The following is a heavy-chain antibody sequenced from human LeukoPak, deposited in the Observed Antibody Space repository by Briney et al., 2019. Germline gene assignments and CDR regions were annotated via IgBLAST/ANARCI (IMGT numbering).Heavy chain of an antibody. CDR1: GFTFISYA. Sequence: GSLRLSCAASGFTFISYAMSWIRQPPGKGLEWIGYIYYSGSTNYSPSLKSRVTISVDTSKNQFSLKLSSVTAADTAVYYCAQAISGHWFDPWGQGTLVTVSS. V-gene: IGHV4-59*01. CDR2: IYYSGST. CDR3: AQAISGHWFDP. J-gene: IGHJ5*02. D-gene: IGHD3-3*01.